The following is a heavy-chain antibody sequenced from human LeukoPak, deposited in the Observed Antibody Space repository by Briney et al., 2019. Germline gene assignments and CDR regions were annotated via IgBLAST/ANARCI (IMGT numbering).Heavy chain of an antibody. V-gene: IGHV4-4*02. CDR1: GDSISSSNW. CDR2: IFHSGSA. J-gene: IGHJ3*02. D-gene: IGHD6-6*01. Sequence: SGTLSLTCAVSGDSISSSNWWTWVRQPPGKGLEWIGDIFHSGSANYNPSLQSRVTISVDTSKNQFSLKLSSVTAADTAVYYCARTPRAARRTWSDAFDIWGQGTMVTVSS. CDR3: ARTPRAARRTWSDAFDI.